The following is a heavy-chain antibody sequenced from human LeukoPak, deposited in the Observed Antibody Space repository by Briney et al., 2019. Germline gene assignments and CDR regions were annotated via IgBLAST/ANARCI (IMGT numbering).Heavy chain of an antibody. D-gene: IGHD6-6*01. V-gene: IGHV4-59*01. CDR3: ARQPRIAARPEDY. J-gene: IGHJ4*02. Sequence: PSETLSLTCTVSGGSISSYYWSWIRQPPGKGLEWIGYIYYSGSTNYNPSLKSRVAISVDTSKNQFSLKLSSVTAADTAVYYCARQPRIAARPEDYWGQGTLVTVSS. CDR1: GGSISSYY. CDR2: IYYSGST.